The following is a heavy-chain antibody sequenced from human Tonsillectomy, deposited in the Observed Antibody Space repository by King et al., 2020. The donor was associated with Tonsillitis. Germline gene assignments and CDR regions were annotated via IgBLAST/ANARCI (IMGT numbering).Heavy chain of an antibody. CDR1: GGSFSGYY. D-gene: IGHD3-22*01. V-gene: IGHV4-34*01. J-gene: IGHJ2*01. Sequence: VQLPQWGAGLLKPSETLSLTCAVYGGSFSGYYWSWIRQPPGKGLEWIGEINHSGSTNYNPSLKSRVTISVDTSKNQFSLKLSSVTAADTAVYYCARTDYYDSSGYLGWYFDLWGRGTLVTVSS. CDR2: INHSGST. CDR3: ARTDYYDSSGYLGWYFDL.